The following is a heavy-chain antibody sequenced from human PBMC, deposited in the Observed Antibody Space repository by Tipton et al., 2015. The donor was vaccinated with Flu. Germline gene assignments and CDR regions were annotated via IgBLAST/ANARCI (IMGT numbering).Heavy chain of an antibody. V-gene: IGHV4-39*07. J-gene: IGHJ5*01. D-gene: IGHD3-10*02. Sequence: TLSLTCTVSGGPISSSSHYWGWIRQSPGRGLEWVGSIYYTGYPYHNPSLRSRLAMSVDTSKNQFSLGLTSMTAADTAIYYCAKVMFGWVESWAQGIPVTVSS. CDR3: AKVMFGWVES. CDR1: GGPISSSSHY. CDR2: IYYTGYP.